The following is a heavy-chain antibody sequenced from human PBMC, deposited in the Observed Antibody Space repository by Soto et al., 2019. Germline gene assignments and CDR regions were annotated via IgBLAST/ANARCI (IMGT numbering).Heavy chain of an antibody. V-gene: IGHV1-3*01. CDR1: GYTFTSYA. Sequence: QVQLVQSGAEVKKPGASVKVSCKASGYTFTSYAMHWVRQAPGQRLEWMGWINAGNGNTKYSQKFQDRVTITRDTSASTAYMELSSLRSEDTAVYYCARDPKGYSYGYDYWGQGTLVTVSS. D-gene: IGHD5-18*01. CDR2: INAGNGNT. CDR3: ARDPKGYSYGYDY. J-gene: IGHJ4*02.